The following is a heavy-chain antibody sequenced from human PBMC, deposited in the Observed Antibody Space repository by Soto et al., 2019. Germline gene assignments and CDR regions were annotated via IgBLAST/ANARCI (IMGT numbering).Heavy chain of an antibody. Sequence: GGSLRLSCAASGFTFNSYAMSWVRQAPGKGLEWVSTIIGSGGSTYYADSGKGRFTISRDNSKNTLYLQMNSLRTEDTAVYYCARAPCSSISCYPSNWFDPWGQGTLVTVSS. CDR2: IIGSGGST. CDR1: GFTFNSYA. D-gene: IGHD2-2*01. J-gene: IGHJ5*02. CDR3: ARAPCSSISCYPSNWFDP. V-gene: IGHV3-23*01.